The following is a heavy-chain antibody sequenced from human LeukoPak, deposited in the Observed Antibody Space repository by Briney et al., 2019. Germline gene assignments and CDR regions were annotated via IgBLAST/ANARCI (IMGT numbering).Heavy chain of an antibody. CDR3: AKDMEDQWLVPVAFDI. CDR2: ISYDGSNK. D-gene: IGHD6-19*01. CDR1: GFTFSSYA. J-gene: IGHJ3*02. V-gene: IGHV3-30*04. Sequence: GGSLRLSCAASGFTFSSYAMHWVRQAPGKGLEWVAVISYDGSNKYYADSVKGRFTISRDNSKNTLYLQMNSLRAEDMALYYCAKDMEDQWLVPVAFDIWGQGTMVTVSS.